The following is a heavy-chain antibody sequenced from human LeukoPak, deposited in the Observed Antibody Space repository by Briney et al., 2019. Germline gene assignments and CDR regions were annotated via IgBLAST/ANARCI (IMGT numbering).Heavy chain of an antibody. Sequence: PSETLSLTCTVSGGSISSYYWSWIRQPPGKGLEWIGYIYYSGSTNYNPSLKSRVTISVDTSKNQFSLKLSSVTAADTAVYYCARSYSSGWDAFDIWGQGTMVTVSS. CDR2: IYYSGST. CDR1: GGSISSYY. CDR3: ARSYSSGWDAFDI. D-gene: IGHD6-19*01. J-gene: IGHJ3*02. V-gene: IGHV4-59*08.